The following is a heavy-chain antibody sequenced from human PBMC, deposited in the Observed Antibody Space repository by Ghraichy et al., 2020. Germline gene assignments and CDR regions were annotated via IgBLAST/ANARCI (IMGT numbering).Heavy chain of an antibody. V-gene: IGHV3-23*01. Sequence: GGSLRLSCAASGFTFSSYAMSWVRQAPGKGLEWVSAISGSGGSTYYADSVKGRFTISRDNSKNTLYLQMNSLRAEDTAVYYCAKAIRYDFWSGRLTYYYYGMDVWGQGTTVTVSS. CDR2: ISGSGGST. CDR3: AKAIRYDFWSGRLTYYYYGMDV. CDR1: GFTFSSYA. J-gene: IGHJ6*02. D-gene: IGHD3-3*01.